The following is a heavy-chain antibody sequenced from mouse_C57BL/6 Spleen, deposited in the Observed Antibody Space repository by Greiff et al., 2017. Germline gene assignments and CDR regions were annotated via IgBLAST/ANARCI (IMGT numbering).Heavy chain of an antibody. CDR2: IRNKANNHAT. CDR3: TGLITTVVATGYFDY. D-gene: IGHD1-1*01. J-gene: IGHJ2*01. CDR1: GFTFSDAW. V-gene: IGHV6-6*01. Sequence: EVKVEESGGGLVQPGGSMKLSCAASGFTFSDAWMDWVRQSPEKGLEWVAEIRNKANNHATYYAESVKGRFTISRDDSKSSVYLQMNSLRAEYTGIYYCTGLITTVVATGYFDYWGQGTTLTVSS.